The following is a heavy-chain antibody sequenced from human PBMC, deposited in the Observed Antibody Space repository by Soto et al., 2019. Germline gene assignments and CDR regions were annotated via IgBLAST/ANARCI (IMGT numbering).Heavy chain of an antibody. CDR3: ARLRITMVRGVSPDAFDI. D-gene: IGHD3-10*01. Sequence: ASVKVSCKASGYTFTSYYMHWVRQAPGQGLEWMGIINPSGGSTSYAQKFQGRVTMTRDTSTSTVYMELSSLRSEDTAVYYCARLRITMVRGVSPDAFDIWGQGTPVTVSS. J-gene: IGHJ3*02. CDR2: INPSGGST. CDR1: GYTFTSYY. V-gene: IGHV1-46*01.